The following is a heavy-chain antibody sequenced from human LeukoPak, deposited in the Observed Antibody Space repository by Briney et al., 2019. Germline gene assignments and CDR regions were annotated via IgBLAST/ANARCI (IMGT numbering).Heavy chain of an antibody. CDR3: ARDILMVV. Sequence: SETLSLTCTVAGGSISLYDWSWIRQSAGKGLEWIGRIYGGGNTNYNPSLRSRVAMSVDTSKNQLSLKLSSLTAADTAVYYCARDILMVVWGQGTLVTVSS. V-gene: IGHV4-4*07. J-gene: IGHJ4*02. CDR1: GGSISLYD. D-gene: IGHD2-8*01. CDR2: IYGGGNT.